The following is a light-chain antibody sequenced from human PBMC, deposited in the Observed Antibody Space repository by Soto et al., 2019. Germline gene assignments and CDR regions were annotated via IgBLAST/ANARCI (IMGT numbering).Light chain of an antibody. V-gene: IGKV3-20*01. J-gene: IGKJ4*01. CDR1: LSVSSDY. Sequence: EIVLTQSPGTLSLSPGERATLSCRASLSVSSDYLAWYQQKPGQTPKVLIYRASSRATGIPDRFSGSGSGTDFPLTISRLEPEDFAVYYCQQYGSSPLTFGGGTKVEIK. CDR3: QQYGSSPLT. CDR2: RAS.